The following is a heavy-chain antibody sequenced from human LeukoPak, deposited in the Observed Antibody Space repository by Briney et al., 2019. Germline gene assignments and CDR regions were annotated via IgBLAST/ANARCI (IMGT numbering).Heavy chain of an antibody. Sequence: GRSLRLSCAASGFTFRTYAMHWVRQAPGKGLEWVAVISYDENNKYYADSVKGRFTISRDNSKNTLYLQMNSLRAEDTAVYYCAKQEPAARDAFDIWGQGTMVTVSS. CDR1: GFTFRTYA. CDR3: AKQEPAARDAFDI. J-gene: IGHJ3*02. V-gene: IGHV3-30-3*01. CDR2: ISYDENNK. D-gene: IGHD2-2*01.